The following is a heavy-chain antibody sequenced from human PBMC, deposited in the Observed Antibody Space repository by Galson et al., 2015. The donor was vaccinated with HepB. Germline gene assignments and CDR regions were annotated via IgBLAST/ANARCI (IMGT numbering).Heavy chain of an antibody. V-gene: IGHV3-11*06. D-gene: IGHD6-19*01. CDR1: GFSFSDYY. J-gene: IGHJ5*02. CDR2: ISSSGTYT. Sequence: LRLSCAASGFSFSDYYMNWIRQAPGKGLEWVAYISSSGTYTNYADSVKGRFTISRDNAKNALYLQMNSLRAEDTAVYYCARELTSTVAGILWFDPWGQGTLVTVSS. CDR3: ARELTSTVAGILWFDP.